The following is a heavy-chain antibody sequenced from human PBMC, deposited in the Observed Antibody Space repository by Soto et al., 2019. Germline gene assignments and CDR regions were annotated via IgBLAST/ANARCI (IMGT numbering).Heavy chain of an antibody. J-gene: IGHJ4*02. D-gene: IGHD3-22*01. Sequence: QVQLVQSGAEVKKPGASVKVSCKAYGYTFSSYGLSWVRQPPGQGLDWRGWISAYSGNTDYTQRFKGRHPMATDTSTGTAYMELRSLRSDDTAVYYGARDFYQSSGYCDSWGQGTLFTVSS. CDR2: ISAYSGNT. CDR3: ARDFYQSSGYCDS. V-gene: IGHV1-18*01. CDR1: GYTFSSYG.